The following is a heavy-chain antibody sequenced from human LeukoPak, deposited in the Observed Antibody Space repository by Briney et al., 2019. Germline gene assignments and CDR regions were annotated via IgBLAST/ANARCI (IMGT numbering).Heavy chain of an antibody. D-gene: IGHD5-12*01. J-gene: IGHJ4*02. V-gene: IGHV1-58*01. Sequence: SVKVPCKASGFTFTSSAVQWVRQARGQRLEWIGWIVVGSGNTNYAQKFQERVTITRDMSTSTAYMELSSLRSEDTAVYYCAAGSIVATLGDHWGQGTLVTVSS. CDR3: AAGSIVATLGDH. CDR1: GFTFTSSA. CDR2: IVVGSGNT.